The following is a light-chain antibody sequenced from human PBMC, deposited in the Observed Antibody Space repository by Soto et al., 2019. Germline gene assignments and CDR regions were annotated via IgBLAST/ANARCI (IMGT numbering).Light chain of an antibody. V-gene: IGLV1-40*01. CDR1: SSNIGAGYD. Sequence: QSVLTQPPSVSGAPGQRVTISCTGRSSNIGAGYDVNWYQQLPGTAPKLLIYGNNNRPSGVPDRFSGSKSGTSASLAITGLQAEDEADYYCQSYDNSLSGPVFGGGTKVTVL. J-gene: IGLJ2*01. CDR2: GNN. CDR3: QSYDNSLSGPV.